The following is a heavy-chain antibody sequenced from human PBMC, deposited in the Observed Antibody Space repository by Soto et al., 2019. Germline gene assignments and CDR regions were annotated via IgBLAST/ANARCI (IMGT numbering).Heavy chain of an antibody. CDR3: ARDPGYSSSPANWSEH. CDR1: GGSMRSYY. J-gene: IGHJ5*02. CDR2: IYYAVRT. V-gene: IGHV4-59*01. Sequence: SETLSLTCTVSGGSMRSYYWTWIRQPPGKGLEWIGYIYYAVRTNYNPSLKSRLTISVDTSKNQFSLRLGSVTAADTAVYYCARDPGYSSSPANWSEHWGKGNMVSVSA. D-gene: IGHD6-19*01.